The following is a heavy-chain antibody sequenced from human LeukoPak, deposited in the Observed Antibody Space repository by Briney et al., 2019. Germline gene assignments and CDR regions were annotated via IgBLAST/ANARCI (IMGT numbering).Heavy chain of an antibody. CDR3: ATGPSLLLSPYFDY. D-gene: IGHD3-10*01. V-gene: IGHV3-21*04. CDR1: GFTFSSYS. CDR2: ISSSSSYI. Sequence: GGSLRLSCAASGFTFSSYSMNWVRQAPGKGLEWVSSISSSSSYIYYADSVKGRFTISRDNSKNTLYLQMNSLRVEDTAVYYCATGPSLLLSPYFDYWGQGTLVTVSS. J-gene: IGHJ4*02.